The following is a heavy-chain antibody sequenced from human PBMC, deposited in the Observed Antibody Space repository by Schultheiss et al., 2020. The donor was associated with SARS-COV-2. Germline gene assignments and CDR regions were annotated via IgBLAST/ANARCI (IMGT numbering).Heavy chain of an antibody. CDR1: GYTFTSYG. CDR3: ASLYPTYYGMDV. Sequence: ASVKVSCKASGYTFTSYGISWVRQAPGQGLEWMGWISAYNGKTNYAEKLQGRVTMTTDTPTASMELRSLRSDDTAVYYCASLYPTYYGMDVWGQGTTVTVSS. V-gene: IGHV1-18*01. D-gene: IGHD2-8*01. CDR2: ISAYNGKT. J-gene: IGHJ6*02.